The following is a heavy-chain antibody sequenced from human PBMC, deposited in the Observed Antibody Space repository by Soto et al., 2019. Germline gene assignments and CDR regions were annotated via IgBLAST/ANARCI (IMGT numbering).Heavy chain of an antibody. CDR3: VRDDSRRNNEFWSGHHKTDAFDI. V-gene: IGHV3-7*01. D-gene: IGHD3-3*01. CDR2: IKQDGSEK. J-gene: IGHJ3*02. CDR1: GFTFSRYW. Sequence: EVQLVESGGGLVQPGGSLRLSCAASGFTFSRYWMSWVRQAPGKGLEWVANIKQDGSEKYYVESVKGRFTMSIDNTKNTLYLQMNSLRAADSAVYYCVRDDSRRNNEFWSGHHKTDAFDIWGSGRMVTVSS.